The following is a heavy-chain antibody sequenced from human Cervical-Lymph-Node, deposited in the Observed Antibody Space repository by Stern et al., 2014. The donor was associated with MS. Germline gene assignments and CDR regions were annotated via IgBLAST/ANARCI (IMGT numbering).Heavy chain of an antibody. D-gene: IGHD6-19*01. CDR1: GFTFSNYA. CDR2: ISGSGGNT. V-gene: IGHV3-23*04. Sequence: EMQLVESGGGLVQPGGSLRLSCAPSGFTFSNYAMSWIRQAPGKGLEWISSISGSGGNTFYADSVKGRFTISRDNTKNTLEMQMNSLRAEDSALYYCTKGFTVTGTGYGVDVWGQGTTVTVSS. J-gene: IGHJ6*02. CDR3: TKGFTVTGTGYGVDV.